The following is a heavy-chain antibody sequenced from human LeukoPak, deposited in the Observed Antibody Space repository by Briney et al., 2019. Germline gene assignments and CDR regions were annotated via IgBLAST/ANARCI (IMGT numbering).Heavy chain of an antibody. D-gene: IGHD2-8*02. V-gene: IGHV4-59*01. Sequence: PSETLSLTCTVSGGSISSYYWSWIRQPPGKGLEWIGYIYYSGSTNYNPSLKSRVTISVDTSKNQFSLKLSSVTAADTAVYYCARQAGGSFDYWGQGTLVTVSS. CDR3: ARQAGGSFDY. J-gene: IGHJ4*02. CDR1: GGSISSYY. CDR2: IYYSGST.